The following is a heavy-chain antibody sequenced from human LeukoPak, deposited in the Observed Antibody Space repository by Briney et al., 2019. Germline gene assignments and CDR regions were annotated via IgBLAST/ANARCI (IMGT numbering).Heavy chain of an antibody. D-gene: IGHD4/OR15-4a*01. CDR1: GFTFSSYA. J-gene: IGHJ4*02. V-gene: IGHV3-23*01. CDR3: AKDLPAGPLTMWGYFDY. CDR2: ISGNGAST. Sequence: QPGGSLRLSCAASGFTFSSYAMNWVRQAPGKGLEWVSVISGNGASTYYADSVKGRFTISRDNSKNTVLLQMNSLRAEDTALYYCAKDLPAGPLTMWGYFDYWGLETLVTVSS.